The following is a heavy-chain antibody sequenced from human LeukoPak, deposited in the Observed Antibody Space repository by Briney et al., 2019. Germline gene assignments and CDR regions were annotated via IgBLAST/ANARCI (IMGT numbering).Heavy chain of an antibody. CDR3: ARDAGIVGATGDY. D-gene: IGHD1-26*01. Sequence: ASVKVSCKASGYTFTGYYMHWVRQAPGQGLEWMGRINPNSGGTNYAQKFQGRVTMTRDTSTSTAYMELSRLRSDDTAVYYCARDAGIVGATGDYWGQGTLVTVSS. V-gene: IGHV1-2*06. CDR1: GYTFTGYY. CDR2: INPNSGGT. J-gene: IGHJ4*02.